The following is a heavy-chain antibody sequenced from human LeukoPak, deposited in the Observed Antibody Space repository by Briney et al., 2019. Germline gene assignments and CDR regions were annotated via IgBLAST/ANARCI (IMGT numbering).Heavy chain of an antibody. CDR2: INHSGST. Sequence: PSETLSLTCAVYGGSFSGYYWSWIRQPPGKGLHWIGEINHSGSTNYNPSLKSRVTISVDTSKNQFSLKLSSVTAADTAVYYCARGGRGIQLWKYFDYWGQGTLVTVSS. J-gene: IGHJ4*02. CDR3: ARGGRGIQLWKYFDY. CDR1: GGSFSGYY. V-gene: IGHV4-34*01. D-gene: IGHD5-18*01.